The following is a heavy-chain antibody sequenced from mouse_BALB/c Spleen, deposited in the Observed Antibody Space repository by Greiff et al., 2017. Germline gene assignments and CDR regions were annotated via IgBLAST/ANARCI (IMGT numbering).Heavy chain of an antibody. J-gene: IGHJ4*01. V-gene: IGHV3-6*02. Sequence: EVQLQQSGPGLVKPSQSLSLTCSVTGYSITSGYYWNWIRQFPGDKLEWMGYISYDGSNNYNPSIKNRISITRDTSKNQFFLKLNSVTTEDTATYYCARDQGAMDYWGQGTSVTVSS. CDR2: ISYDGSN. CDR1: GYSITSGYY. CDR3: ARDQGAMDY.